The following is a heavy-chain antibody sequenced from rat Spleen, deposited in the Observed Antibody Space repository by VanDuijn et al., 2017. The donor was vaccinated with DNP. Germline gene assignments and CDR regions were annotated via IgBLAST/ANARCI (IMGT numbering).Heavy chain of an antibody. Sequence: EVQLVESGGGLVLPGRSLKLSCAASGFTFSDYFMAWVRQAPTKGLEWVASISTGGGTTYYRDSVKGRFTVSRENVKNTLYLEMDSLRSEDTATYYCARHGSWGQGVMVTVSS. CDR3: ARHGS. CDR1: GFTFSDYF. V-gene: IGHV5-25*01. D-gene: IGHD5-1*01. J-gene: IGHJ2*01. CDR2: ISTGGGTT.